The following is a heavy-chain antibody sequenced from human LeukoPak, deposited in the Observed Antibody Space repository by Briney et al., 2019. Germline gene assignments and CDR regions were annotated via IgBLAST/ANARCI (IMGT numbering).Heavy chain of an antibody. V-gene: IGHV3-9*01. CDR2: ISWNSGSI. J-gene: IGHJ3*02. CDR3: AKDRGSYMGHAFDI. CDR1: GFTFDDYA. D-gene: IGHD1-26*01. Sequence: GGSLRLSCAASGFTFDDYAMHWVRQAPGKGLELVSGISWNSGSIGYADSVKGRFTISRDNAKNSLYLQMNSLRAEDAALYYCAKDRGSYMGHAFDIWGQGTMVTVSS.